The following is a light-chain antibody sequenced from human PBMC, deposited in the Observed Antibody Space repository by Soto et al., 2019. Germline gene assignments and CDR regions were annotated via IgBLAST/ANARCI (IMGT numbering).Light chain of an antibody. Sequence: QSVLTQPASVSGSPGQSITISCTGSSADIGGYHYVSWYRQHPGRVPQLIIYEIHNRPSGVSHRFSGSKSGNTASLTISGLLAEDEADYYCTSYTRSGTLVFGGGTKVTVL. J-gene: IGLJ2*01. V-gene: IGLV2-14*01. CDR2: EIH. CDR3: TSYTRSGTLV. CDR1: SADIGGYHY.